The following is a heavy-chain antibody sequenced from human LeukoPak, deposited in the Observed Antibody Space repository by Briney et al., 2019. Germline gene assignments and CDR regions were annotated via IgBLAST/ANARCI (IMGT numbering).Heavy chain of an antibody. V-gene: IGHV1-18*01. D-gene: IGHD3-3*01. Sequence: ASVKVSCKASGYTFTSYGISWVRQVPGQGLEWMGWISAYNGNTNYAQKLQGRVTMTTDTSTSTAYMELRSLRSDDTAVYYCARQYDFWSGYYFDYWGQGTLVTVSS. CDR3: ARQYDFWSGYYFDY. CDR1: GYTFTSYG. CDR2: ISAYNGNT. J-gene: IGHJ4*02.